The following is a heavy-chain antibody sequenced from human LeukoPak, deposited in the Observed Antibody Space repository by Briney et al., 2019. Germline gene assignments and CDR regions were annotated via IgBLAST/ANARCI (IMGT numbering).Heavy chain of an antibody. D-gene: IGHD2-15*01. CDR1: GFTFSSYE. CDR2: ISSSGSTI. CDR3: AKGKFSVAVVADRLKWFDP. J-gene: IGHJ5*02. V-gene: IGHV3-48*03. Sequence: GGSLRLSCAASGFTFSSYEMTWVRQAPGKGLEWVSYISSSGSTIYYADSVKGRFTISRDNSKNTLYLQMNSLRADDTAVYYCAKGKFSVAVVADRLKWFDPWGQGTLVTVSS.